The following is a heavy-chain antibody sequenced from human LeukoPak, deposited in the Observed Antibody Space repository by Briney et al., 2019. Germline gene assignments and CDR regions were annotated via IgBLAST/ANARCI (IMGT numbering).Heavy chain of an antibody. V-gene: IGHV4-39*01. CDR2: IHYSGST. J-gene: IGHJ4*02. CDR3: ARGAGTVAGPFDY. CDR1: GDSISSSNSY. D-gene: IGHD6-19*01. Sequence: SETLSLTCTVSGDSISSSNSYWGWIRQPPGKGLEWIGNIHYSGSTYFNPSLKSRVTISIRTSKNQFSLKLSSVTAADTTVYYCARGAGTVAGPFDYWGQGTLVTVSS.